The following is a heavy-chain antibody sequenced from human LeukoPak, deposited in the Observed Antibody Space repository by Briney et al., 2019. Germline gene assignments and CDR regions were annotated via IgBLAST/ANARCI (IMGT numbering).Heavy chain of an antibody. CDR1: GGSISSYY. CDR2: IYYSGST. J-gene: IGHJ4*02. V-gene: IGHV4-59*01. Sequence: SETLSLTCTVSGGSISSYYWSWLRQPPGKGLEWIGYIYYSGSTNYNPSLKSRVTISVDTSKNQFSLKLSSVTAADTAVYYCARASGSGSYPLDYWGQGTLVTVSS. D-gene: IGHD3-10*01. CDR3: ARASGSGSYPLDY.